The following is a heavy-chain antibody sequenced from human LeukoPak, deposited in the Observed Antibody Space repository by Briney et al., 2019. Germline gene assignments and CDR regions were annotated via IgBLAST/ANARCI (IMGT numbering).Heavy chain of an antibody. CDR3: AKDHKPLNYDILTGSFDY. V-gene: IGHV3-21*01. J-gene: IGHJ4*02. Sequence: GGSLRLSCAASGFTFSSYSMNWVRQAPGKGLEWVSSISSSSSYIYYADSVKGRFTISRDNSKNTLYLQMNSLRAEDTAVYYCAKDHKPLNYDILTGSFDYWGQGTLVTVSS. D-gene: IGHD3-9*01. CDR1: GFTFSSYS. CDR2: ISSSSSYI.